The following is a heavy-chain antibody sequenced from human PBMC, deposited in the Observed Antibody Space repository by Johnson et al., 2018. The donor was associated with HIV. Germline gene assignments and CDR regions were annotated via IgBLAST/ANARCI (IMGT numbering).Heavy chain of an antibody. J-gene: IGHJ3*02. D-gene: IGHD1-1*01. CDR1: GFTFGSYG. Sequence: QVQLVESGGGVVQPGKSLRLSCAASGFTFGSYGMHWVRQAPGKGLEWVAVMSYDGTNKYYADSVKGRFTISRDNSENTLNLQMNSLRGEDTAVYYCARVPLDDWHSDAFDIWGQGTMVTVSS. V-gene: IGHV3-30*03. CDR2: MSYDGTNK. CDR3: ARVPLDDWHSDAFDI.